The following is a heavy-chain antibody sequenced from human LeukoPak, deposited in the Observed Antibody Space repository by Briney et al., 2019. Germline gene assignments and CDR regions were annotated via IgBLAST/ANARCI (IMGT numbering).Heavy chain of an antibody. V-gene: IGHV3-23*01. Sequence: GGSLRLSCVASVFTFSDYAMCWLREAPGKGLERVSGISHSGDRIWYADSAKGQFTISRDNPKNTLYLQMNSLRREDTAIYYCAKVRLPTRVTTEFDRWGQGAQLAVSS. CDR1: VFTFSDYA. J-gene: IGHJ4*02. CDR2: ISHSGDRI. CDR3: AKVRLPTRVTTEFDR. D-gene: IGHD4-17*01.